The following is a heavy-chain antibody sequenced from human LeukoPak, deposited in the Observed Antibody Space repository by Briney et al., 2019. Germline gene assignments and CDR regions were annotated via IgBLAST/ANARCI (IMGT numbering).Heavy chain of an antibody. V-gene: IGHV4-34*01. D-gene: IGHD4-23*01. J-gene: IGHJ2*01. CDR2: INHSGST. CDR1: GGSFSGYY. Sequence: SETLSLTCAVYGGSFSGYYWSWIRQPPGKGLEWIGEINHSGSTNYNPSLKSRVTISVDTSKNQFSLKLSSVTAADTAVYYCARGRSYGGNQGPSYWYFDLWGRGTLVTVSS. CDR3: ARGRSYGGNQGPSYWYFDL.